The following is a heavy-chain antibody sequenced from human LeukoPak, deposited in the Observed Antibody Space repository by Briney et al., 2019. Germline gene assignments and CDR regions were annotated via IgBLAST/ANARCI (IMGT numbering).Heavy chain of an antibody. CDR1: GFTFSSYW. J-gene: IGHJ4*02. Sequence: GGSLRLSCVVSGFTFSSYWMSWVRQAPGKGLEWVANIKQDGGEENYVDSVKGRFTISRDNARNSLYLQMNSLRAEDTAVYYCARDGEPAGFDHWGQGTLVTVSS. CDR2: IKQDGGEE. D-gene: IGHD2-2*01. CDR3: ARDGEPAGFDH. V-gene: IGHV3-7*01.